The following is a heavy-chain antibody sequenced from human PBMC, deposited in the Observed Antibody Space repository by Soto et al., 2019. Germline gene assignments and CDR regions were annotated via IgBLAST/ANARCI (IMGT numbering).Heavy chain of an antibody. Sequence: KVSCKASGYTFTSYGISWVRQAPGQGLEWMGWISAYNGNTNYAQKLQGRVTMTTDTSTSTAYMELRSLRSDDTAVYYCARDTYYYGSGSYPPVYWGQGTLVTVSS. J-gene: IGHJ4*02. CDR3: ARDTYYYGSGSYPPVY. D-gene: IGHD3-10*01. CDR1: GYTFTSYG. V-gene: IGHV1-18*01. CDR2: ISAYNGNT.